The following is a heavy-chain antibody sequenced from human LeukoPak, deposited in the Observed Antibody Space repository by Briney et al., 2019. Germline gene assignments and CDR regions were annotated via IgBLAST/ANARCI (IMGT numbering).Heavy chain of an antibody. CDR2: INPNSGGT. V-gene: IGHV1-2*02. Sequence: ASVKVSCKASGYTFTGYYMHWVRQAPGQGLEWMGWINPNSGGTNYAQKFQGRVTMTRDTSISTAYMELSRLRSDDTAVYYCAGDRAAYDFWSGYYQNGWFDPWGQGTLVTVSS. D-gene: IGHD3-3*01. CDR3: AGDRAAYDFWSGYYQNGWFDP. J-gene: IGHJ5*02. CDR1: GYTFTGYY.